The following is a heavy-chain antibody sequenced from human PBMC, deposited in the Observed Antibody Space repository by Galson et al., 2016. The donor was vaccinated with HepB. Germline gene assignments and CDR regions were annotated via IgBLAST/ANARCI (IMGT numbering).Heavy chain of an antibody. Sequence: SGYTFTSYYMHWVRQAPGQGLAWMGIINPSGGSTSYAQKFQGRVTVTRDTSTSTVYMELSSLRSEDTAVYYCARGTGTGGYFDYWGQGTLVTVSS. CDR1: GYTFTSYY. CDR3: ARGTGTGGYFDY. CDR2: INPSGGST. D-gene: IGHD3/OR15-3a*01. V-gene: IGHV1-46*01. J-gene: IGHJ4*02.